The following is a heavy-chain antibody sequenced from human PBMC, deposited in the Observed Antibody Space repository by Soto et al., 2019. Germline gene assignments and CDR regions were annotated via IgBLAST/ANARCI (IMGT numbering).Heavy chain of an antibody. D-gene: IGHD3-22*01. CDR2: ISGSGGST. CDR3: AKEYYDSSGYYLFDY. J-gene: IGHJ4*02. V-gene: IGHV3-23*01. Sequence: PVGSLRLSCAASGFTFSSYAMSWVRQAPGKGLEWVSAISGSGGSTYYADSVKGRFTISRDNSKNTLYLQMNSLRAEDTAVYYCAKEYYDSSGYYLFDYWGQGTLVTVSS. CDR1: GFTFSSYA.